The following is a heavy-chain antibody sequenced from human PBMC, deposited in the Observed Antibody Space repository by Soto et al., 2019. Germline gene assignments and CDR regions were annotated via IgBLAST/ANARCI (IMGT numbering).Heavy chain of an antibody. V-gene: IGHV3-7*01. J-gene: IGHJ4*02. Sequence: LRLSCAASGFTFSTYLMDWVRQTPGKGLEWVANINQDGSKKNYVDSAKGRFTISRDNAKNSLYLQMSSLTAEDSALYYCSRSLDSWGQGTLVTVSS. CDR2: INQDGSKK. CDR1: GFTFSTYL. CDR3: SRSLDS.